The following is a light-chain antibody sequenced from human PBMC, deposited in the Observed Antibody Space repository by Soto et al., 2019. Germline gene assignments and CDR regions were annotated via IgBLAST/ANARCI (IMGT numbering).Light chain of an antibody. J-gene: IGKJ4*01. CDR2: DGS. CDR3: QQRSNWPLT. CDR1: QSVSSY. Sequence: ETVLTQAPATLSLSPGERATLSCRGSQSVSSYLAWYQQKPGQAPRLLSSDGSNRATGIPARFSGSGCGTEFTLTISSLEPEDFAVYYCQQRSNWPLTFGGGTKVEIK. V-gene: IGKV3-11*01.